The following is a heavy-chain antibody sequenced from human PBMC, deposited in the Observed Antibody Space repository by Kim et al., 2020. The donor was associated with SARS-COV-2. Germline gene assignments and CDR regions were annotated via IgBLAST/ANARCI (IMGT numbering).Heavy chain of an antibody. V-gene: IGHV3-21*01. J-gene: IGHJ6*02. CDR2: ISSSSSYI. Sequence: GGSLRLSCAASGFTFSSYSMNWVRQAPGKGLEWVSSISSSSSYIYYADSVKGRFTISRDNAKNSLYLQMNSLRAEDTAVYYCAREEWELLYYYGMDVWGQGTTVTVSS. D-gene: IGHD1-26*01. CDR3: AREEWELLYYYGMDV. CDR1: GFTFSSYS.